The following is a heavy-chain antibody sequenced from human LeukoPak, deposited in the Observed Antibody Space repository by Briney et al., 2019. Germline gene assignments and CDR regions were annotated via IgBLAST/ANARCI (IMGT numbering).Heavy chain of an antibody. J-gene: IGHJ4*02. V-gene: IGHV3-21*01. CDR1: GFTFSSYS. CDR3: GRDLSDIVVVPAGYYFDY. D-gene: IGHD2-2*01. CDR2: ISSSSSYI. Sequence: GGSLRLSCAASGFTFSSYSMNWVRQAPGKGLEWVSSISSSSSYIYYADSVKGRFTISRDNAKNSLYLQMNSLRAEDTAVYYCGRDLSDIVVVPAGYYFDYWGQGTLVTVSS.